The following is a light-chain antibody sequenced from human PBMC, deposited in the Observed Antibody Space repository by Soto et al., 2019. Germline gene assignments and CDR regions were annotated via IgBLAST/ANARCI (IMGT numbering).Light chain of an antibody. CDR2: DND. CDR3: ATWDRSLSVGV. J-gene: IGLJ2*01. Sequence: QSVLTQPPSVSAAPRQTVTISCSGSSSNIGNNYVFWYQQLPGTAPKLLIYDNDKRPSGIPDRFSGSKSGTSATLGITGLQTGDEADYYCATWDRSLSVGVFGGGTKVTVL. V-gene: IGLV1-51*01. CDR1: SSNIGNNY.